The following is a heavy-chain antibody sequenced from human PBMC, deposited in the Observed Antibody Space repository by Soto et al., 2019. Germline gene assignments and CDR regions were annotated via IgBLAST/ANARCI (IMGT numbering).Heavy chain of an antibody. CDR1: GFTFSGYW. V-gene: IGHV3-7*05. CDR3: ARGLAAAGTALFDY. CDR2: IKEDGTER. J-gene: IGHJ4*02. D-gene: IGHD6-13*01. Sequence: GGSLRLSCAASGFTFSGYWMSWVRQAPGKGLEWVANIKEDGTERYYVDSGKGRFTISRDNAKNSLYLQMNTLRAEDTALYYCARGLAAAGTALFDYWGQGTLVTVSS.